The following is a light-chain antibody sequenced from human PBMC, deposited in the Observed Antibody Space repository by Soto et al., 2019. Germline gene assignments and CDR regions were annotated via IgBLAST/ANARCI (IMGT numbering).Light chain of an antibody. CDR3: QSYNDLPLT. Sequence: EIVMTQSPATLSVSPGERATLSCRASQSISNNLAWYQQKPGQAPRLLIYGASTRATGIPARFSGSGSGTEFTLTISSLQSEDFAVYSCQSYNDLPLTFGGGTKVEIK. CDR1: QSISNN. V-gene: IGKV3-15*01. CDR2: GAS. J-gene: IGKJ4*02.